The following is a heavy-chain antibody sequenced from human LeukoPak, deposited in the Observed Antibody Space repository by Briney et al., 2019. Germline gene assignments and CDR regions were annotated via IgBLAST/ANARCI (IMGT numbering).Heavy chain of an antibody. CDR2: IYYSGST. Sequence: RPSETLSLTCTVSGGSISSYYWSWIRQPPGKGLEWIGYIYYSGSTNYNPSLKSRVTISVDTSKNQFSLKLSSVTAADTAVYYCARDLGNHYFDYWGQGTLVTVSS. D-gene: IGHD7-27*01. CDR1: GGSISSYY. J-gene: IGHJ4*02. V-gene: IGHV4-59*12. CDR3: ARDLGNHYFDY.